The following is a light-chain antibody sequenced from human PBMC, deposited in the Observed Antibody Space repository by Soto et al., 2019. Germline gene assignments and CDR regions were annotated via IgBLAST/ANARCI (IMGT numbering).Light chain of an antibody. CDR2: GAS. J-gene: IGKJ1*01. CDR3: QQYNNWPWT. Sequence: EIVMTQSPATLSVSPGERGTLSCRASQSVRSTLAWYQQKPGQAPSLLIYGASTRATGIPARFSGSRSGTEFTLTISSLQSEDFAVYYCQQYNNWPWTFGQGTKVEIK. V-gene: IGKV3-15*01. CDR1: QSVRST.